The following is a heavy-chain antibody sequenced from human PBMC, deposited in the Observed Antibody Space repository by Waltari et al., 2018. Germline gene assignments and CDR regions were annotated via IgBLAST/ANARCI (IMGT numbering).Heavy chain of an antibody. J-gene: IGHJ4*02. Sequence: DVQLLESGGGLVQPGGSLRLSCATSGFTFDSYGLSWVRQTPGKGLEWVSGISGSGGTTYYADSVRGRFTISRDNSKNLMFLQMNNLRGEDTALYYCAKGKRVATVTTYYFDSWGQGTLVTVSS. CDR1: GFTFDSYG. CDR2: ISGSGGTT. CDR3: AKGKRVATVTTYYFDS. V-gene: IGHV3-23*01. D-gene: IGHD4-17*01.